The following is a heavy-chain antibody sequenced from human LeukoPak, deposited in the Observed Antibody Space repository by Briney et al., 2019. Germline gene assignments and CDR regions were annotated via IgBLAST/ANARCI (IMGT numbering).Heavy chain of an antibody. Sequence: SETLSLTCAVYGGSFSGYYWSWIRQPPGKWLEWIGEINHSGSTNYNPSLKSRVTISVDTSKNQFSLKLSSVTAADTAVYYCARATLTTLHYYMDVWGKGTTVTVSS. V-gene: IGHV4-34*01. CDR1: GGSFSGYY. D-gene: IGHD4-17*01. CDR2: INHSGST. CDR3: ARATLTTLHYYMDV. J-gene: IGHJ6*03.